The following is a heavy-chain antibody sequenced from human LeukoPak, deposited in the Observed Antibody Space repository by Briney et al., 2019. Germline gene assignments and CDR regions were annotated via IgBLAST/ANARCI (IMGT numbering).Heavy chain of an antibody. J-gene: IGHJ4*02. CDR2: IIPIFGIA. Sequence: GASVKVSCKASGYTFTSYDINWVRQATGQGLEWMGRIIPIFGIANYAQKFQGRVTITADKSTSTACMELSSLRSEDTAVYYCAREQYSSSSYQSYPDYWGQGTLVTVSS. V-gene: IGHV1-69*04. CDR1: GYTFTSYD. CDR3: AREQYSSSSYQSYPDY. D-gene: IGHD6-6*01.